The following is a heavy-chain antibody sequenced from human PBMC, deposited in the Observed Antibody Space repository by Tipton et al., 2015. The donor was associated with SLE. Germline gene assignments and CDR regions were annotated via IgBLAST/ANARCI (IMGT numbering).Heavy chain of an antibody. CDR1: GFTFGSYW. J-gene: IGHJ4*02. Sequence: SLRLSCTTSGFTFGSYWMSWVRQAPGKGLEWVANIIQDGSETYYADSVKGRFTISRDNARNSLYLQMNNLTVGDTAIYYCARGRGYWGQGTLVTVSS. CDR3: ARGRGY. V-gene: IGHV3-7*03. D-gene: IGHD3-10*01. CDR2: IIQDGSET.